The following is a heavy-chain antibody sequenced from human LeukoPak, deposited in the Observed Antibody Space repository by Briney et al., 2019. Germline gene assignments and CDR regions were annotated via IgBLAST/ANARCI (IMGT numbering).Heavy chain of an antibody. V-gene: IGHV1-24*01. CDR1: GYTLSELT. CDR2: FDPEDGET. CDR3: ATRRSGSYSAAFDI. D-gene: IGHD1-26*01. J-gene: IGHJ3*02. Sequence: GASVKDSCKSSGYTLSELTMHCVRQAPGKGLEWMGGFDPEDGETIYAQEFQGRATMTEDTSTDTAYMELSSLRSEDTAVYYCATRRSGSYSAAFDIWGQGTMVTVSS.